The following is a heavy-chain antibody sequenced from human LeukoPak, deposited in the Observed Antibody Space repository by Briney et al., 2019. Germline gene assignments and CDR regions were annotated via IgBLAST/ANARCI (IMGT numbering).Heavy chain of an antibody. D-gene: IGHD2-2*01. CDR3: ARGEAGYCSSTSCYGFRWFDP. CDR1: GGSFSGYY. CDR2: INHTGST. Sequence: SETLSLTCAVYGGSFSGYYWSWIRQPPGKGLEWIGEINHTGSTNYYPSLKSRVTISVDTSKNQFSLKLSSVTAADTAMYYCARGEAGYCSSTSCYGFRWFDPWGQGTLVTVSS. V-gene: IGHV4-34*01. J-gene: IGHJ5*02.